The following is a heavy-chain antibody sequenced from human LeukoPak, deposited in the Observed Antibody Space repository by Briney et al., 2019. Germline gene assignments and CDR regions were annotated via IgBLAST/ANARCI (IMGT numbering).Heavy chain of an antibody. V-gene: IGHV4-61*02. CDR2: IYTSGST. Sequence: SQTLSLTCTVSGGSISSGSYYWSWIRQPAGKGLEWIGRIYTSGSTNYNPSLKSRVTISVDTSKNQFSLKLSSVTAADTAVYYCARALVRGVRINWFDPWGQGTLVTVSS. CDR3: ARALVRGVRINWFDP. CDR1: GGSISSGSYY. J-gene: IGHJ5*02. D-gene: IGHD3-10*01.